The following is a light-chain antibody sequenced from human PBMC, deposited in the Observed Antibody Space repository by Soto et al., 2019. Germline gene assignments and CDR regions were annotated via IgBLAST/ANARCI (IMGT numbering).Light chain of an antibody. J-gene: IGKJ1*01. Sequence: EIVMTQSPATLSVSPGERATLSCRASPSVSSNLAWYQQKPGQAPRLLIYGASTRATGIPARFSGSGSGTEFTLTISSLQSEDFAVYYCQQCNNWPLTFGQGTRVESK. V-gene: IGKV3-15*01. CDR1: PSVSSN. CDR3: QQCNNWPLT. CDR2: GAS.